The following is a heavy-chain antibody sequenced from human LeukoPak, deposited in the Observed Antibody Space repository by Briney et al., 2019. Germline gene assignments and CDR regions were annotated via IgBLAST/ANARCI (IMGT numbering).Heavy chain of an antibody. J-gene: IGHJ4*02. CDR1: GFSFSSYG. D-gene: IGHD6-6*01. V-gene: IGHV3-48*04. Sequence: GRSLRLSCAASGFSFSSYGMHWVRQAPGKGLEWVSYISSSGSTIYYADSVKGRFTISRDNAKNSLYLQMNSLRAEDTAVYYCARVSSGSSSDHLGYWGQGTLVTVSS. CDR3: ARVSSGSSSDHLGY. CDR2: ISSSGSTI.